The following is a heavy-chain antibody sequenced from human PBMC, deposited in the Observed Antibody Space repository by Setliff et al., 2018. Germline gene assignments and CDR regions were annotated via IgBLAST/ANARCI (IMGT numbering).Heavy chain of an antibody. Sequence: EASVKVSCKVSGYTFTDFYMHWVRQAPGLGLEWMGTINPSSGRTSYAQKFQGRVTMTRDTSTSTVYMDMSSLRSEDTAVYYCARDVFPYHYEGAFDIWGQGTMVTVSS. CDR1: GYTFTDFY. V-gene: IGHV1-46*01. CDR3: ARDVFPYHYEGAFDI. D-gene: IGHD3-22*01. CDR2: INPSSGRT. J-gene: IGHJ3*02.